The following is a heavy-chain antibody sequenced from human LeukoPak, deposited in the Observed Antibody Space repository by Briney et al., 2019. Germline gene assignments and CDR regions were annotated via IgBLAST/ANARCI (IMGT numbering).Heavy chain of an antibody. Sequence: GGSLRLSCAASGFTFSSYWMSWVRQAPGKGLEWVANIKQDGSEKYYVDSVKGRFTISRDNAKNSLYLQMNSLRAEDTAVYYCARSGRGVDSFYFYMDVWGKGTTVTVSS. CDR3: ARSGRGVDSFYFYMDV. CDR1: GFTFSSYW. D-gene: IGHD3-10*01. V-gene: IGHV3-7*03. CDR2: IKQDGSEK. J-gene: IGHJ6*03.